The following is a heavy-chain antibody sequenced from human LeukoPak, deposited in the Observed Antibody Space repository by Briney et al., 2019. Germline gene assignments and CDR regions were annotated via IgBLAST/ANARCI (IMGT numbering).Heavy chain of an antibody. D-gene: IGHD3-10*01. V-gene: IGHV3-33*01. CDR1: GFTFSSYG. CDR2: IWYDGSNK. CDR3: ARDQVVRGVRPITLFDY. Sequence: GGSLRLSCAASGFTFSSYGMHWVRQAPGKGLEWVAVIWYDGSNKYYADSVKGRFTISRDNSKNTLYLQMNSLRAEDTAVYYCARDQVVRGVRPITLFDYWGQGTLVTVSS. J-gene: IGHJ4*02.